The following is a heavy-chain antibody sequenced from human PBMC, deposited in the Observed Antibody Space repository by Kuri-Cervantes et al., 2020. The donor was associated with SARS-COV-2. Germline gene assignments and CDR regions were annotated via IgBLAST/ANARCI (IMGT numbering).Heavy chain of an antibody. J-gene: IGHJ6*03. D-gene: IGHD4-11*01. CDR2: LSGSDGST. CDR3: AKDLHSNYYYYYMDV. Sequence: GESLKISCAASGFTFDDYGMSWVRQAPGKGLEWVSALSGSDGSTYCADSVKGRFTISRDNSKNTLYLQMNSLRAEDTAVYYCAKDLHSNYYYYYMDVWGKGTTVTVSS. CDR1: GFTFDDYG. V-gene: IGHV3-23*01.